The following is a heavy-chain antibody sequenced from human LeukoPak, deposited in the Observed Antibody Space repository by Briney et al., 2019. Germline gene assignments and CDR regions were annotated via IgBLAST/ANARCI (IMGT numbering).Heavy chain of an antibody. Sequence: PSETLSLTCTVSGYSISSGYYWGWIRQPPGKGLEWLGSIYHSGSTYYNPSLKSRVTISVDTSKNQFSLKLSSVTAADTAVYYCARDYDGYKPRNVFDYWGQGTLVTVSS. D-gene: IGHD5-24*01. V-gene: IGHV4-38-2*02. J-gene: IGHJ4*02. CDR1: GYSISSGYY. CDR2: IYHSGST. CDR3: ARDYDGYKPRNVFDY.